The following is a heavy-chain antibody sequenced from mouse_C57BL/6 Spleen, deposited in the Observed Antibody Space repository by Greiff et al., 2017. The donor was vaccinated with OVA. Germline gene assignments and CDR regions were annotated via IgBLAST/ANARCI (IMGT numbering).Heavy chain of an antibody. CDR2: INPNNGGT. Sequence: EVQLQQSGPELVKPGASVKISCKASGYTFTDYYMNWVKQSHGKSLEWIGDINPNNGGTSYNQKFKGKATLTIDKSSSTAYMELRSLTSEDSAVYYCARGHYYGSPPYAMDYWGQGTSVTVSS. V-gene: IGHV1-26*01. CDR3: ARGHYYGSPPYAMDY. CDR1: GYTFTDYY. J-gene: IGHJ4*01. D-gene: IGHD1-1*01.